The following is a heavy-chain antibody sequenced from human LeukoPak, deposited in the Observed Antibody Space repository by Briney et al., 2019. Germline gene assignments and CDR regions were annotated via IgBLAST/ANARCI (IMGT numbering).Heavy chain of an antibody. J-gene: IGHJ6*04. CDR3: ARIEPEVRGVMGPYYYYGMDV. CDR1: GYSFTSYG. Sequence: SVQVSSKASGYSFTSYGISWGRRAPGQGGEGMGWISAYNGNTNYAQKLQGRVTMTTDTSTSTAYMELRSLRSDDTAVYYCARIEPEVRGVMGPYYYYGMDVWGKGTTVTVSS. D-gene: IGHD3-10*01. CDR2: ISAYNGNT. V-gene: IGHV1-18*04.